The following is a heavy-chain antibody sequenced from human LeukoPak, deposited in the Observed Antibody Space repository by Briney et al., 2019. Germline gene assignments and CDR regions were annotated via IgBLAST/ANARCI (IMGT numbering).Heavy chain of an antibody. D-gene: IGHD5-24*01. Sequence: GRSLRLSCAASGFTFSSYGMHWVRQAPGKGLEWVAVIWYDGSNKYYADSVKGRFTISRDNSKNTLYLQMNSLRAEDTAVYYCARDQMYYGMDVWGQGTTVTVSS. CDR1: GFTFSSYG. CDR3: ARDQMYYGMDV. V-gene: IGHV3-33*01. J-gene: IGHJ6*02. CDR2: IWYDGSNK.